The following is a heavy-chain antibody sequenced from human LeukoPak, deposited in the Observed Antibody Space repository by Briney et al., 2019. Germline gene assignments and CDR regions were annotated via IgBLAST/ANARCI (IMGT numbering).Heavy chain of an antibody. V-gene: IGHV1-24*01. CDR1: GYTLTELS. D-gene: IGHD2-2*01. J-gene: IGHJ4*02. Sequence: ASVKVSCKVSGYTLTELSMHWVRQAPGKGREWRGGFDPEDGETIYAQKFQGRVTMTEDTSTDTAYMERSSLRSEDTAVYYCATVVPAAMPSTFESWGQGTLVTVSS. CDR2: FDPEDGET. CDR3: ATVVPAAMPSTFES.